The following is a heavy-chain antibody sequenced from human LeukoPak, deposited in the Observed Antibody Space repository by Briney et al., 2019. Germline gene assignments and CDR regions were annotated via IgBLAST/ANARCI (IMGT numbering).Heavy chain of an antibody. CDR3: ARLGDYFDY. CDR2: IYYSGST. D-gene: IGHD4-17*01. V-gene: IGHV4-59*01. J-gene: IGHJ4*02. CDR1: GGSISSYY. Sequence: SETLSLTCTVSGGSISSYYWSWIRQPPGKGLEWIGYIYYSGSTNYNPSLKSRVTISVDTSKNQFSLKLSSVTAADTAVYYCARLGDYFDYWGQGTLVIVS.